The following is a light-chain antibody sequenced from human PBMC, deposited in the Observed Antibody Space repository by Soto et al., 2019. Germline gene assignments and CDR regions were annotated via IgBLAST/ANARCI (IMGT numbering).Light chain of an antibody. V-gene: IGKV3-20*01. J-gene: IGKJ1*01. Sequence: EIVLTQSPGTLSLSPGERATLSCRASQSIISSYLAWYQQKPGQAPRLLIYGASSRATGTPDRFSGSGSGTDFTLTISRLEPEDFAVNYCQQYGSSPQWTFGQGTKVEIK. CDR1: QSIISSY. CDR2: GAS. CDR3: QQYGSSPQWT.